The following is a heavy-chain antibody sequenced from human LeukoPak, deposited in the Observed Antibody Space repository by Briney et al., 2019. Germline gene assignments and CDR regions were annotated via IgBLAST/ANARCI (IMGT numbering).Heavy chain of an antibody. Sequence: GGSLRLSCAASGFTVSSNYMSWVRQAPGKGLEWVSVIYSGGSTYYADSVKGRFTISRDNANNSLYLQMNSLRAEDTAVYYCARVLWATLGGMDVWGQGTTVTVSS. D-gene: IGHD3-16*01. CDR2: IYSGGST. CDR3: ARVLWATLGGMDV. CDR1: GFTVSSNY. V-gene: IGHV3-53*01. J-gene: IGHJ6*02.